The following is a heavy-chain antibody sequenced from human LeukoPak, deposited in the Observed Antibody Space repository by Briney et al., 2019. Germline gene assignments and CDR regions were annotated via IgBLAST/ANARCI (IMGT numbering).Heavy chain of an antibody. J-gene: IGHJ4*02. CDR3: ARDWFHAIDY. Sequence: GGSLRLSCAASGFTLSNYWMTWVRQAPGKGLEWVANIKQDGSETNYVDSVKGRFTISRDNAKNTLYLQMNSLRAEDTAVYYCARDWFHAIDYWGQGTLVTVSS. CDR2: IKQDGSET. D-gene: IGHD2/OR15-2a*01. CDR1: GFTLSNYW. V-gene: IGHV3-7*01.